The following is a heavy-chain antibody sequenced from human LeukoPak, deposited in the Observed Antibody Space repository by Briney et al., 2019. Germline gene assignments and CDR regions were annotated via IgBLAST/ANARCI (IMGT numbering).Heavy chain of an antibody. CDR2: ISYDESNK. V-gene: IGHV3-30*03. Sequence: GGSLRLSCAASGFTFSSYGMHWVRQAPGKGLECVAIISYDESNKYYTETVKGRFTITRDNSKNTVYLQMNSLRAEDTAVYYCARVGTVTHYYYYYGMDVWGQGTTVTVSS. J-gene: IGHJ6*02. CDR3: ARVGTVTHYYYYYGMDV. D-gene: IGHD4-17*01. CDR1: GFTFSSYG.